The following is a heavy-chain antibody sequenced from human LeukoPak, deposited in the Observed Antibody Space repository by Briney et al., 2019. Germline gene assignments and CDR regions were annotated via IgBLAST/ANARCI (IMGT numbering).Heavy chain of an antibody. D-gene: IGHD2-21*02. Sequence: GASVKVSCKASGYTFTSYGISWVRQAPGQGLEWMGWISAYNGNTNYAQKLQGRVTMTTDTSTSTAYMELRSLRSDDTAVYYCARDQRYCGGDCYDAFDIWGQGTMVTVSS. CDR2: ISAYNGNT. CDR1: GYTFTSYG. J-gene: IGHJ3*02. CDR3: ARDQRYCGGDCYDAFDI. V-gene: IGHV1-18*01.